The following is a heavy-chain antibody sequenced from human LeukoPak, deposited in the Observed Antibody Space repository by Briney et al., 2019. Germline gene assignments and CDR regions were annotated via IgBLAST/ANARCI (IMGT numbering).Heavy chain of an antibody. V-gene: IGHV1-2*02. D-gene: IGHD3-16*01. CDR2: INPNSGDT. CDR3: ARVVSGGVIWAY. Sequence: ASVKVSCKASGYTLSDYYMHWVRQAPGQGLEGMRWINPNSGDTKYAQNLQGRVTLTSDTAINTAYLKLSRLRSDDTAVYFCARVVSGGVIWAYWGQGTLVTVSS. J-gene: IGHJ4*02. CDR1: GYTLSDYY.